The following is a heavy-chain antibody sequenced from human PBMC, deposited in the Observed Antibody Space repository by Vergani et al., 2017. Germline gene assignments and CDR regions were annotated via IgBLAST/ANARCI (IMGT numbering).Heavy chain of an antibody. CDR2: INPNRGGA. V-gene: IGHV1-2*02. CDR1: GYTFTGYF. J-gene: IGHJ5*02. D-gene: IGHD5-12*01. CDR3: ARDFGWLRLSNWFDT. Sequence: QVQLVQSGAEVKKPGASVKVSCKASGYTFTGYFIHWVRQAPGQGLEWMGWINPNRGGANYAQKFQGRVTMTRDTSISTAYMELSSLIIDDTDVYYCARDFGWLRLSNWFDTWGQGTLVTVSS.